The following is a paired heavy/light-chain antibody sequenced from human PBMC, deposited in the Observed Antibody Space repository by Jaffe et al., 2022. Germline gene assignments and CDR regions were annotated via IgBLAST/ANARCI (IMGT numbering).Light chain of an antibody. CDR3: QVWDSDSDHPYVA. CDR1: NIGSKS. V-gene: IGLV3-21*02. Sequence: SYVLTQPPSVSVAPGQTARITCGGNNIGSKSVHWYQQKPGQAPVLVVYDDSDRPSGIPERFSGSNSGNTATLTISRVEAGDEADYYCQVWDSDSDHPYVAFGGGTKLTVL. J-gene: IGLJ2*01. CDR2: DDS.
Heavy chain of an antibody. D-gene: IGHD3-9*01. Sequence: QVQLQESGPGLVKPSETLSLTCAVSGYFISRGYYWGWIRQPPGKGLEWIGNIYHSRSTYYNPSLKSRVTISVDTSKNQFSLKLSSVTAADTAVYYCARVGVILTGYYYFDYWGQGTLVTVSS. CDR1: GYFISRGYY. V-gene: IGHV4-38-2*01. CDR2: IYHSRST. CDR3: ARVGVILTGYYYFDY. J-gene: IGHJ4*02.